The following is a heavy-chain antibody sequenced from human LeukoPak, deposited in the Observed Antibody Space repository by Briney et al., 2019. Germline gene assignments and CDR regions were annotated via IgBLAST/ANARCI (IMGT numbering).Heavy chain of an antibody. Sequence: ASETLSLTCTVSGYSISSGYYWGWIRQPPGKGLEWIGSIYHSGSTYYNPSLKSRVTISVDTSKNQFSLKLSSVTAADTAVYYCARRPYDILTGYFDAFDIWGQGTMVTVSS. D-gene: IGHD3-9*01. CDR1: GYSISSGYY. CDR3: ARRPYDILTGYFDAFDI. CDR2: IYHSGST. V-gene: IGHV4-38-2*02. J-gene: IGHJ3*02.